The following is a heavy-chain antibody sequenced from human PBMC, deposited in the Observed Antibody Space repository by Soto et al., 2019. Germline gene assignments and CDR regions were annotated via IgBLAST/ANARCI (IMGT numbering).Heavy chain of an antibody. V-gene: IGHV3-7*03. CDR2: INVDGGEI. CDR3: ARDVGPNTLDY. Sequence: PVGSVRLSCEASGFISRTSWMTWGRQPPGKGLEWVASINVDGGEIYYVGSVRGRFTAARDNAKDALYLQMNSLRAEDTAVYYCARDVGPNTLDYWGQGTLVTVSS. CDR1: GFISRTSW. J-gene: IGHJ4*02.